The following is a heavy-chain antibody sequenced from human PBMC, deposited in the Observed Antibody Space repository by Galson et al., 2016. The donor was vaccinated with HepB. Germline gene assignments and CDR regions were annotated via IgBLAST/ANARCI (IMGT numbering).Heavy chain of an antibody. D-gene: IGHD2-15*01. CDR2: ISDDGSNK. Sequence: SLRLSCAASGFTFSNYAMHWVRQAPGKGLEWVTLISDDGSNKYYADSVKGRFTISRDNSKSTLYLQMNSLRAGDTALYYCAREQPGYCSRGSCYIDNWGQGTLVTVSS. CDR3: AREQPGYCSRGSCYIDN. CDR1: GFTFSNYA. V-gene: IGHV3-30*04. J-gene: IGHJ4*02.